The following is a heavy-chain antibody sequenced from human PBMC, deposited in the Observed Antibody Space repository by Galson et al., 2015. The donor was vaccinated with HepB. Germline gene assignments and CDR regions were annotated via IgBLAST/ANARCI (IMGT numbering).Heavy chain of an antibody. Sequence: SLRLSCAASGSTFSGSAIHWVRQTSGKGLEWVGRIRSKASNYATAYAASLKGRFTISRGDSKNTAYLHMKSLKTEDTAVYYCTRLGDLSGYSSSWGQETLVTVSS. CDR1: GSTFSGSA. V-gene: IGHV3-73*01. CDR3: TRLGDLSGYSSS. D-gene: IGHD6-13*01. CDR2: IRSKASNYAT. J-gene: IGHJ4*02.